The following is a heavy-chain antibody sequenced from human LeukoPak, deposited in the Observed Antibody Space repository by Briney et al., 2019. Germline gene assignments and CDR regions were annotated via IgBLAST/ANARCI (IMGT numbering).Heavy chain of an antibody. D-gene: IGHD6-13*01. CDR2: MNPNSGNT. CDR1: GYTFISYD. V-gene: IGHV1-8*01. J-gene: IGHJ4*02. Sequence: ASVKVSCKASGYTFISYDINWVRQATGQGLEWMGWMNPNSGNTGYAQKFQGRVTMTRSTSISTAYMELSSLRSEDTAVYYCARAPTRIAAAGIPLRIFDYWGQGTLVTVSS. CDR3: ARAPTRIAAAGIPLRIFDY.